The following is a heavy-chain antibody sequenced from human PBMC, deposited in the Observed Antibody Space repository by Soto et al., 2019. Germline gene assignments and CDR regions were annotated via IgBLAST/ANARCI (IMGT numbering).Heavy chain of an antibody. V-gene: IGHV1-69*13. CDR3: ARGDRGWNYLPPPS. CDR1: GYTFTGYY. J-gene: IGHJ3*01. Sequence: SVKVSCKASGYTFTGYYMHWVRQAPGQGLEWMGWINPIFGTANYAQKFQGRVTITADESTSTAYMELSSLRSEDTAVYYCARGDRGWNYLPPPSWGQGTMVTVSS. D-gene: IGHD1-7*01. CDR2: INPIFGTA.